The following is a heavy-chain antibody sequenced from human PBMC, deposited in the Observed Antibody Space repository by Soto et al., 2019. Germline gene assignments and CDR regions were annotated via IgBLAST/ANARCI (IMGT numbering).Heavy chain of an antibody. Sequence: GGSLRLSCAASGFTFSSYGMHWVRQAPGKGLEWVAVISYDGSNKYYADSVKGRFTISRDNSKNTLYLQMNSLRAEDTAVYYCAKDSVGFLEWLLNHSYFDYWGQGTLVTVSS. CDR3: AKDSVGFLEWLLNHSYFDY. V-gene: IGHV3-30*18. CDR2: ISYDGSNK. J-gene: IGHJ4*02. D-gene: IGHD3-3*02. CDR1: GFTFSSYG.